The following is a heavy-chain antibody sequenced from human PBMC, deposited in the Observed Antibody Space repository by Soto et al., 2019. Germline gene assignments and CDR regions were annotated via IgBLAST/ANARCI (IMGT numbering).Heavy chain of an antibody. CDR2: IYYSGTT. J-gene: IGHJ6*02. D-gene: IGHD3-22*01. Sequence: SETLSLTCTVSGGSISNYYWTWIRQPPGKGLQWIGYIYYSGTTNYNPSLKSRVTISVDTSKNQFSLKLSSMTAADTAVYYCARRFYNDSSGFEGGGMDVWGQGTTVTVSS. CDR1: GGSISNYY. CDR3: ARRFYNDSSGFEGGGMDV. V-gene: IGHV4-59*01.